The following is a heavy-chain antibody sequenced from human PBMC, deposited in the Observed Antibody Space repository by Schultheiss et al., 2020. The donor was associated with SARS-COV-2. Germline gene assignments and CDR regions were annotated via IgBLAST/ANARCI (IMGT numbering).Heavy chain of an antibody. Sequence: GGSLRLSCAASGFTFSSYGMHWVRQAPGKGLEWVAVISYDGSNKYYADSVKGRFTISRDNSKNTLYLQMNSLRAEDTAVYYCAADPGRTISYPGVWGQGTMVTVSS. J-gene: IGHJ3*01. CDR3: AADPGRTISYPGV. V-gene: IGHV3-30*19. CDR2: ISYDGSNK. CDR1: GFTFSSYG. D-gene: IGHD3-3*01.